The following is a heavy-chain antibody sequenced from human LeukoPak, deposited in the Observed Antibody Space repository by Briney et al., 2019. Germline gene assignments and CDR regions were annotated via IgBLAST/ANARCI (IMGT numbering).Heavy chain of an antibody. D-gene: IGHD2-2*01. CDR1: GGSISSYY. V-gene: IGHV4-39*07. Sequence: SETLSLTCTVSGGSISSYYWNWIRQPPGKGLEWIGSIFYIGTTYYNPSLKSRVTISIDTSKNQFSLKLRSVTAADTAVYYCARDVGEYCSSTNCYASDYWGQGTLVTVSS. CDR3: ARDVGEYCSSTNCYASDY. J-gene: IGHJ4*02. CDR2: IFYIGTT.